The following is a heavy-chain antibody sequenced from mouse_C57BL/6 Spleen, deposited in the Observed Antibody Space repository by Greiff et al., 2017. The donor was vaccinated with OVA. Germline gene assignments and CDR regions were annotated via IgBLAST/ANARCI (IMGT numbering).Heavy chain of an antibody. CDR2: ISSGGSYT. D-gene: IGHD2-1*01. CDR3: ARIYYGKGYCDY. J-gene: IGHJ2*01. Sequence: EVKLMESGGDLVKPGGSLKLSCAASGFTFSSYGMSWVRQTPDKRLEWVATISSGGSYTYYPDSVKGRFTLSRDNTKNTLYLQMSSQKYEDTAMYYCARIYYGKGYCDYWGQGTTLTVSS. CDR1: GFTFSSYG. V-gene: IGHV5-6*01.